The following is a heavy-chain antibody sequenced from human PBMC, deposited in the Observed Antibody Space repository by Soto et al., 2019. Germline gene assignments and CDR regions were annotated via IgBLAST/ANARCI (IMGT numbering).Heavy chain of an antibody. D-gene: IGHD3-22*01. CDR2: ISYDGSNK. Sequence: GGSVRLSCAASGFIFSSYAMHWVRQAPGKGLEWVAVISYDGSNKYYADSVKGRFTISRDNSKNTPYLQMNSLRAEDTAVYYCARDGYYYDSSGYYYPYYFDYWGQGTLVTVSS. CDR3: ARDGYYYDSSGYYYPYYFDY. V-gene: IGHV3-30-3*01. J-gene: IGHJ4*02. CDR1: GFIFSSYA.